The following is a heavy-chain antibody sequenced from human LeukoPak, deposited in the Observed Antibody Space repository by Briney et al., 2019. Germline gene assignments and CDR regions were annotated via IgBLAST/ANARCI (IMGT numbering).Heavy chain of an antibody. CDR3: AKGRAGMVRGVCDY. CDR2: ISYDGSNK. CDR1: GFTFSSYG. J-gene: IGHJ4*02. D-gene: IGHD3-10*01. Sequence: GGSLRLSCAASGFTFSSYGMHWVRQAPGKGLEWVAVISYDGSNKYYADSVKGRFTISRDNSKNTLYLQMSSLRVDDTAVYYCAKGRAGMVRGVCDYWGQGTLVTVSS. V-gene: IGHV3-30*18.